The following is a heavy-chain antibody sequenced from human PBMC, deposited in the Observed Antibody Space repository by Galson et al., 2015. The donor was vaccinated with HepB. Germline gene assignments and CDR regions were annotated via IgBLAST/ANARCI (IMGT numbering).Heavy chain of an antibody. CDR2: IYPGDSDT. J-gene: IGHJ6*02. Sequence: QSGAEVKKPGESLMISCKGSGYSFASYWIAWVRQMPGKGLEWMGIIYPGDSDTTYSQSFQGQVTISVDKSSYTAYMTWSSLKASDTAIYYCARHLYGGNSGDEYYGMDVWGQGTTVTVSS. V-gene: IGHV5-51*01. D-gene: IGHD4-23*01. CDR1: GYSFASYW. CDR3: ARHLYGGNSGDEYYGMDV.